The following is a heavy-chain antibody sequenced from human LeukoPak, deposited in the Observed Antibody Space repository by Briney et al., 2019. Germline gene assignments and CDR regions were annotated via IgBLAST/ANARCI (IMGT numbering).Heavy chain of an antibody. CDR2: IYSGGDT. D-gene: IGHD3-9*01. J-gene: IGHJ5*02. Sequence: PGGSLRLSCAASGFAVNDNYMGWVRQAPGKGLEWVSLIYSGGDTYYADSVKGRFTISRDTSKNTFYLQMNSLRPDDTATYYCAREVPQGLTGSGWFDPWGQGTLVTVSS. V-gene: IGHV3-53*01. CDR1: GFAVNDNY. CDR3: AREVPQGLTGSGWFDP.